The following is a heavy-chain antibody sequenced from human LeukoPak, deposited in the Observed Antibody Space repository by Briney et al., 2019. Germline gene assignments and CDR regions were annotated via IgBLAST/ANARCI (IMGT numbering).Heavy chain of an antibody. J-gene: IGHJ4*02. CDR1: GGSVSSGSYY. CDR2: IYYSGST. Sequence: SETLSLTCTVSGGSVSSGSYYWSWIRQPPGKGLECIGYIYYSGSTNYNPPLKSRVTISVDTSKNQFSMKLSSVTAADTAVYYCARGGSYGFPFYFDYWGQGTLVTVSS. D-gene: IGHD5-18*01. CDR3: ARGGSYGFPFYFDY. V-gene: IGHV4-61*01.